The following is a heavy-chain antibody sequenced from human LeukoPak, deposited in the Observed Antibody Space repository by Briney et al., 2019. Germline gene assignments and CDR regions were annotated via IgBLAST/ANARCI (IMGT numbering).Heavy chain of an antibody. CDR1: GYTFTGYY. D-gene: IGHD3-10*01. CDR3: ARDTGDTMLRGVMYYFDY. Sequence: ASVKVSCKASGYTFTGYYMHWVRQAPGQGLEWMGWINPNSGGTNYAQKFQDRVTMTRDTSISTAYMELSSLRSDDTAVYYCARDTGDTMLRGVMYYFDYWGQGSLVTVSS. V-gene: IGHV1-2*02. J-gene: IGHJ4*02. CDR2: INPNSGGT.